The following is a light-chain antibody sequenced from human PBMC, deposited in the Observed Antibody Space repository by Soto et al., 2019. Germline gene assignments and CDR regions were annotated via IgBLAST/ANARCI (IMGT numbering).Light chain of an antibody. J-gene: IGKJ1*01. CDR2: AAS. V-gene: IGKV3-20*01. CDR3: QQYGHSPRT. Sequence: EIVLTQSPDTLSLSPGERATLSCRASQSVADNYLAWYQQKPGQAPRLLIYAASRRATGIPDTFSGSGSGTDFTLTIARLEPEDFALYYCQQYGHSPRTFGQGTNVEIK. CDR1: QSVADNY.